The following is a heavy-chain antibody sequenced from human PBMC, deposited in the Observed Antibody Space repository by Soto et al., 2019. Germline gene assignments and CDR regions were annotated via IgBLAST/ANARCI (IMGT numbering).Heavy chain of an antibody. CDR1: GGSISSGGYS. CDR3: ARDQLEGNWFDP. CDR2: IYHSGST. V-gene: IGHV4-30-2*01. D-gene: IGHD1-1*01. J-gene: IGHJ5*02. Sequence: QLQLQESGSGLVRPSQTLSLTCAVSGGSISSGGYSWNWIRQPPGKGLEWIGYIYHSGSTLYNPSLRRRVPISVDKSKNQFSLKLCSVSAADTGVYYCARDQLEGNWFDPWGQGTLVTVSS.